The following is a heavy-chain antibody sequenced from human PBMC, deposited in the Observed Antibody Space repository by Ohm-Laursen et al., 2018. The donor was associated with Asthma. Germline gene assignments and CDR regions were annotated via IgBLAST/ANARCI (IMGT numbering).Heavy chain of an antibody. V-gene: IGHV3-30-3*01. J-gene: IGHJ6*02. CDR3: ARDLTAVAGLYYYYGMDV. CDR2: ISYDESNK. CDR1: GFTFSSYA. D-gene: IGHD6-19*01. Sequence: SLRLSCAASGFTFSSYAMHWVRQAPGKGLEWVAVISYDESNKYYADSVKGRFTISRDNSKNTLYLQMNSLRAEDTAVYYCARDLTAVAGLYYYYGMDVWGQGTTVTVSS.